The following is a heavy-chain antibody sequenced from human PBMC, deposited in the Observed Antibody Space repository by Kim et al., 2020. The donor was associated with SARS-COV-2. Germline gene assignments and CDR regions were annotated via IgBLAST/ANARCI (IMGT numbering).Heavy chain of an antibody. D-gene: IGHD5-18*01. J-gene: IGHJ4*02. V-gene: IGHV4-34*01. Sequence: TPSLNSRDTIALDTSKTQFSLKLGSVTAADTAVYYCARGVDTAMGYYFDYWGQGTLVTVSS. CDR3: ARGVDTAMGYYFDY.